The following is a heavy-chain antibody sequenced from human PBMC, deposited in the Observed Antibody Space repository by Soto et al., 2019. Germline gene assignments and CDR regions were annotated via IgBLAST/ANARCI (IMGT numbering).Heavy chain of an antibody. CDR2: ISAYNGNT. V-gene: IGHV1-18*01. CDR3: ARDRPTYYYGSGRFPYFDY. D-gene: IGHD3-10*01. J-gene: IGHJ4*02. Sequence: QVQLVQSGAEVKKPGASVKVSCKASGYTFTSYGISWVRQAPGQGLEWMGWISAYNGNTNYAQKLQGRVTMTTDTSKSTAYMELRSLRSDDTAVYYCARDRPTYYYGSGRFPYFDYWGQGTLVTVSS. CDR1: GYTFTSYG.